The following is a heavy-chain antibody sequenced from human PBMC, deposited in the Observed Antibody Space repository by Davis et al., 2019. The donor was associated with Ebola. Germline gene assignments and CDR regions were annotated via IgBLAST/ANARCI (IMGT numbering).Heavy chain of an antibody. V-gene: IGHV1-18*04. CDR3: ASIGTVGAHFDY. CDR2: ISSYDGDI. CDR1: DYTFSSSG. D-gene: IGHD1-26*01. J-gene: IGHJ4*02. Sequence: ASVKVSCKASDYTFSSSGFSWVRQAPGQGLEWMGWISSYDGDIKYAQKFQGRVTMTTDTYTSTSYLELRSLRSDDTAVYYCASIGTVGAHFDYWGQGTLVTVSS.